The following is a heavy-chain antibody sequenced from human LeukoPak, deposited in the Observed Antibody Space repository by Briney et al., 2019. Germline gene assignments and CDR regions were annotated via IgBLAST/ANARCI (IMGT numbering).Heavy chain of an antibody. CDR3: ARDVDYDYVWGSYRYMGGYFDY. CDR2: IKQDGSEK. Sequence: GGTLRLSCAASGLTFSGYWMSWVRQAPGKGLEWVANIKQDGSEKYYVDSVKGRFTISRANTKNSLYLQRNSPRAEETAVYYGARDVDYDYVWGSYRYMGGYFDYWGQGTLVTVSS. J-gene: IGHJ4*02. V-gene: IGHV3-7*01. CDR1: GLTFSGYW. D-gene: IGHD3-16*02.